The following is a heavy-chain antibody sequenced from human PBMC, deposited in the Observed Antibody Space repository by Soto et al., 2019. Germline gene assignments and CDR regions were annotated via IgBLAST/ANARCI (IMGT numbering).Heavy chain of an antibody. J-gene: IGHJ6*02. CDR1: GFTFSSYW. Sequence: GGSLRLSCEASGFTFSSYWMHWVRQAPGKGLVWVSRINSDGRSTSYADSVKGRFTISRDNANNTLYLQMNSLRAEDTAVYYCAKDRGLAAAVLPYYYYYGMDVWCQGTTVTVSS. D-gene: IGHD6-13*01. V-gene: IGHV3-74*01. CDR2: INSDGRST. CDR3: AKDRGLAAAVLPYYYYYGMDV.